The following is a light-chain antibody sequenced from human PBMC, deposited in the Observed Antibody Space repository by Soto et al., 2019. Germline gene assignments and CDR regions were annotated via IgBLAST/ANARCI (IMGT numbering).Light chain of an antibody. CDR1: QSVSSSY. CDR2: GAS. CDR3: QQYGSLLT. Sequence: EIVLTQSPGTLSLSPGERATLSCRASQSVSSSYLAWYQQKPGQAPRLLIYGASSRATGIPDRFSGSGSGTDFTLTISRLEPEYFAVYYCQQYGSLLTFGPGTKVDSK. V-gene: IGKV3-20*01. J-gene: IGKJ3*01.